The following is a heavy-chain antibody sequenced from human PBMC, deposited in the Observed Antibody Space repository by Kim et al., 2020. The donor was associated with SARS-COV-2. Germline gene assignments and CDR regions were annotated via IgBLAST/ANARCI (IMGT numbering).Heavy chain of an antibody. CDR1: GGSISSSSYY. CDR3: AGSFGYRYLGMDV. J-gene: IGHJ6*02. V-gene: IGHV4-39*01. CDR2: IYYSGST. D-gene: IGHD3-16*01. Sequence: SETLSLTCTVSGGSISSSSYYWGWIRQPPGKGLEWIGCIYYSGSTYYNPSLKSRVTISVDTSKNQYSLKLSSVTAADTVGYYCAGSFGYRYLGMDVWGQG.